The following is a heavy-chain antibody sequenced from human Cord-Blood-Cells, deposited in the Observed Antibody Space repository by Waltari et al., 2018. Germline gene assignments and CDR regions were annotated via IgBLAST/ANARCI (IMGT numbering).Heavy chain of an antibody. CDR1: GFTFSSYE. CDR2: ITSSGSTI. V-gene: IGHV3-48*03. Sequence: EVQLVESGGGLVQPGGSLRLSCAASGFTFSSYEMNWVRQAPGKGLEWVSYITSSGSTIYDAGCVKCRFTISRDNAKNSLYLKMKSLRAEDTAVYDCARVNDYGDYDAFDIWGQGTMVTVSS. J-gene: IGHJ3*02. CDR3: ARVNDYGDYDAFDI. D-gene: IGHD4-17*01.